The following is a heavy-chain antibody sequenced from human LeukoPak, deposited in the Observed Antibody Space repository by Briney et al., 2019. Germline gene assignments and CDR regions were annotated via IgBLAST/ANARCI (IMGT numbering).Heavy chain of an antibody. V-gene: IGHV6-1*01. J-gene: IGHJ5*02. CDR2: TYYRSKWYN. D-gene: IGHD1-26*01. CDR3: ARVEWELLIGGGFDP. CDR1: GDSVSSNSAA. Sequence: SQTLSLTCAISGDSVSSNSAAWNWIRQSPSRGLEWLGRTYYRSKWYNDYAVSVKSRITINPDTSKDQFSLQLNSVTPEDTAVYYCARVEWELLIGGGFDPWGQGTLVTVSS.